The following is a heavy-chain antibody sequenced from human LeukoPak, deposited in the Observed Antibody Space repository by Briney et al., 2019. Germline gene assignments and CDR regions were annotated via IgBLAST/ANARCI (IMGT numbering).Heavy chain of an antibody. CDR1: GGSITAYY. V-gene: IGHV4-59*01. J-gene: IGHJ4*02. CDR2: IFFSGST. CDR3: VRGHAVADRE. D-gene: IGHD6-19*01. Sequence: SETLSLTCTVSGGSITAYYWSWIRQPPGKGLEWIGYIFFSGSTSYNPSLKSRVTMSMDTSKSQFSLRLSSVTAADTAVYYCVRGHAVADREWGQGTLVIVSS.